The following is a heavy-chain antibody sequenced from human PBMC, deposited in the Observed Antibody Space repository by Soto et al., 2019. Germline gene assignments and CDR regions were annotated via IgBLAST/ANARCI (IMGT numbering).Heavy chain of an antibody. J-gene: IGHJ4*02. Sequence: GGSLRLSCAASGFTFSSYGMHWVRQAPGKGLEWVAVIWYDGSNKYYADSVKGRFTISRDNSKNTLYLQMNSLRAEDTAVYYCARDTIAAAGDYWGQGTLVTVSS. CDR2: IWYDGSNK. CDR1: GFTFSSYG. V-gene: IGHV3-33*01. CDR3: ARDTIAAAGDY. D-gene: IGHD6-13*01.